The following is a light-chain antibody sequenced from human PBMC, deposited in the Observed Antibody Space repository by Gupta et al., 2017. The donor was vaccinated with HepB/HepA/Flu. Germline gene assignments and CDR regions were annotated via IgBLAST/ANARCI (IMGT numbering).Light chain of an antibody. CDR1: TSNIGAGYD. V-gene: IGLV1-40*01. CDR2: GNT. Sequence: QSVLTQPPPVSGAPGQRVTISCTGSTSNIGAGYDVHWYQQLPGTAPKLLIYGNTNRPSGVPDRFSVSKSGTSASLAITGLQPEDEANYYCQSFDSSLSGSVFGGGTKLTVL. CDR3: QSFDSSLSGSV. J-gene: IGLJ2*01.